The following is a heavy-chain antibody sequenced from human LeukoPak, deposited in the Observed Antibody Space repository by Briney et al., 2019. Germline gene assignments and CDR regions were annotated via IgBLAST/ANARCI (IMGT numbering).Heavy chain of an antibody. V-gene: IGHV1-8*01. D-gene: IGHD3-10*01. CDR1: GYSFTRYA. J-gene: IGHJ4*02. Sequence: VASVKVSCKAFGYSFTRYAMNWVRQAPGQGLEWMAWMNPNSGNTGYVQKFRGRLTMTRDTSIGTAYMELSSLGSEDTAVYYCVRSSSLVRGVIILTSNHHGIHWGQGTLVTVTS. CDR2: MNPNSGNT. CDR3: VRSSSLVRGVIILTSNHHGIH.